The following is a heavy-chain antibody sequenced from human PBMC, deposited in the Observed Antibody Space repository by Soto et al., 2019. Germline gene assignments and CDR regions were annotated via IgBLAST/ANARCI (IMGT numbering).Heavy chain of an antibody. CDR3: ARDGGYSSGWYWFDP. D-gene: IGHD6-19*01. CDR1: GFTFSSYG. Sequence: QVQLVESGGGVVQPGRSLRLSCAASGFTFSSYGMHWVRQAPGKGLEWVAVIWYDGSNKYYADSVKGRFTISRDNSKNTLYLQMNSLRAEDTAVYYCARDGGYSSGWYWFDPWGQGTLVTVSS. V-gene: IGHV3-33*01. CDR2: IWYDGSNK. J-gene: IGHJ5*02.